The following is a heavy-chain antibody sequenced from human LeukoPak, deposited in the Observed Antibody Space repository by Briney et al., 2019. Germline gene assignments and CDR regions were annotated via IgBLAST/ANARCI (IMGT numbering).Heavy chain of an antibody. CDR2: VFFTGNM. CDR1: GGSMSGAY. Sequence: SETLSLTCTVSGGSMSGAYWSWIRQPPGKGLEWIGYVFFTGNMKYNPSLGSRLTISIDTSRSQFSLKLNSVTAADTAVYYCAREYSSSSEYYFDYWGQGTLVTVSS. CDR3: AREYSSSSEYYFDY. D-gene: IGHD6-6*01. J-gene: IGHJ4*02. V-gene: IGHV4-4*08.